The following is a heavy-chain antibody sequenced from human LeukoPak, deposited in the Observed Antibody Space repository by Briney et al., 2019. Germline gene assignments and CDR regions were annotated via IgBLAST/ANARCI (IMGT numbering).Heavy chain of an antibody. CDR1: GGSISSSSSY. CDR3: ARAFRGIFGVFEAFDI. Sequence: SETLSLTCTVSGGSISSSSSYWGWIRQPPGKGLEWIGSIYYSGSTYYNPSLKSRVTMSVDTSKNQFSLKLSSVTAADTAVYYCARAFRGIFGVFEAFDIWGQGTMVTVSS. D-gene: IGHD3-3*01. CDR2: IYYSGST. V-gene: IGHV4-39*07. J-gene: IGHJ3*02.